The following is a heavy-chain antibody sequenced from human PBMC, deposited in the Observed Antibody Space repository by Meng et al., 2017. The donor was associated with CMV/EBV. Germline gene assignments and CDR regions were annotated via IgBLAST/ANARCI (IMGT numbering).Heavy chain of an antibody. D-gene: IGHD2-2*01. CDR3: ARGPISPRYCSSTSCRYWFDP. J-gene: IGHJ5*02. CDR2: ISADNQNT. V-gene: IGHV1-18*01. CDR1: RNFFTRHA. Sequence: ASVKVSCKAPRNFFTRHAITWVRQAPGQGLEWMGWISADNQNTNLIQKFQGRITLTTDTSTSTAYMELRSLRSDDTAVYYCARGPISPRYCSSTSCRYWFDPWGQGTLVTVSS.